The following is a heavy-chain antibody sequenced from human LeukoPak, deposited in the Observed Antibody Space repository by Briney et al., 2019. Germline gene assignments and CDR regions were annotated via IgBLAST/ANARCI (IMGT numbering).Heavy chain of an antibody. CDR1: GFSFSRYW. J-gene: IGHJ6*03. CDR3: ARGGGSGSYSYYYYMDV. Sequence: GGSLRLSCEASGFSFSRYWMSWIRQAPGKGLEWVANINQLGNEKYYVDSVKGRFTISRDNAKKPLYLQMNSLRAEDTAVYYCARGGGSGSYSYYYYMDVWGKGTTVTISS. D-gene: IGHD3-10*01. V-gene: IGHV3-7*01. CDR2: INQLGNEK.